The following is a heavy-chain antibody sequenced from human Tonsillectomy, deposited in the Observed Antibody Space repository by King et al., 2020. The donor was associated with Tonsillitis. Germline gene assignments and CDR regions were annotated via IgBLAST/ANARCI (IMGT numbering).Heavy chain of an antibody. CDR1: GFTFSSYA. D-gene: IGHD3-3*01. CDR2: ISNDGNKK. CDR3: AKDFRHYYDVYYGMDV. Sequence: HVQLVESGGGVVQPGRSPRLSCAASGFTFSSYAMYWVRQAPGKGLEWVAIISNDGNKKQYADSVKGRFTISRDNSRNTLYLEMIRLRAEDTGVYYCAKDFRHYYDVYYGMDVWGHGTTVTVSS. V-gene: IGHV3-30*18. J-gene: IGHJ6*02.